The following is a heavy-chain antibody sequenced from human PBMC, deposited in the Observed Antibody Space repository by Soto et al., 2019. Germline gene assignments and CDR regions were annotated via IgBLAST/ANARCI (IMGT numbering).Heavy chain of an antibody. V-gene: IGHV1-69*01. CDR1: GDRFNTYA. J-gene: IGHJ6*02. Sequence: QVQLVQSGAEVRKPGSSVRVSCKASGDRFNTYAFNWVRQAPGQGLEWLGGIITFFGAAMYAQKFQGRVTITSDEFRTTAYMELSSLTSEDTAVYYCARGGKERFRGSGMDVWGQGTTVTVSS. CDR3: ARGGKERFRGSGMDV. D-gene: IGHD1-1*01. CDR2: IITFFGAA.